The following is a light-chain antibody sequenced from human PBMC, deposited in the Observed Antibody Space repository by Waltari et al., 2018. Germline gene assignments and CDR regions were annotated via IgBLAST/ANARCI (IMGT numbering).Light chain of an antibody. J-gene: IGLJ2*01. CDR3: TSYTSSSTLVV. Sequence: QSALTQPASVSGSPGQPITISCTGTSSDAGGYNYVSWYQQHPGKAPKLMIYDFTIRPSGVSNRFSGSKSGYTASLTISGLQAEDEADYYCTSYTSSSTLVVFGGGTRLTVL. CDR2: DFT. V-gene: IGLV2-14*01. CDR1: SSDAGGYNY.